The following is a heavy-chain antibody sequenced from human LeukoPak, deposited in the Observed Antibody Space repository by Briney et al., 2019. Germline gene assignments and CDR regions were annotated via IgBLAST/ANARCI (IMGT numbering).Heavy chain of an antibody. CDR1: GFIFNNYA. CDR2: ISWNSGSI. J-gene: IGHJ4*02. Sequence: GGSLRLSCAGCGFIFNNYAMHWVRQPPGKGLEWVSGISWNSGSIDYADSVKGRFTISRDNAKNSLYPQMNSLRVEDTAFYYCAKDNRRHYTSGPNPDSLHWGQGALVTVSS. CDR3: AKDNRRHYTSGPNPDSLH. V-gene: IGHV3-9*01. D-gene: IGHD6-19*01.